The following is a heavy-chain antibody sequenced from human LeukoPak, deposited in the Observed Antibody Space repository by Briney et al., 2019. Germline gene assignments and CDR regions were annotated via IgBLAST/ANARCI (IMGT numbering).Heavy chain of an antibody. CDR2: MNPNSGNT. CDR1: GYTFTSYD. CDR3: ARGPVSETTYYDILTGYYTGNWFDP. D-gene: IGHD3-9*01. V-gene: IGHV1-8*01. Sequence: ASVKVSCKASGYTFTSYDINWVRQATGQGLEWMGWMNPNSGNTGYAQKSQGRVTMTRNTSISTAYMELSSLRSEDTAVYYCARGPVSETTYYDILTGYYTGNWFDPWGQGTLVTVSS. J-gene: IGHJ5*02.